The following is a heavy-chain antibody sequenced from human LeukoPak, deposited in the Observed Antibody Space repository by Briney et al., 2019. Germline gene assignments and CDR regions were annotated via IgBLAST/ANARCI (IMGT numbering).Heavy chain of an antibody. V-gene: IGHV1-69*13. CDR1: GGTFISYA. Sequence: ASVKVSCKASGGTFISYAISWVRQAPGQGLEWMGGIIPIFGTANYAQKFQGRVTITADESTSTAYMELSSLRSEDTAVYHCARGPDISGYFYAFDIWGQGTMVTVSS. CDR3: ARGPDISGYFYAFDI. J-gene: IGHJ3*02. D-gene: IGHD3-22*01. CDR2: IIPIFGTA.